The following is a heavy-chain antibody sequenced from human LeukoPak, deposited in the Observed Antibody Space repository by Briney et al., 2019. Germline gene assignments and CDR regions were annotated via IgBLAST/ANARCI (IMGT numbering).Heavy chain of an antibody. CDR2: INPNSGGT. CDR3: ARDEGSGSYGSNLDY. V-gene: IGHV1-2*02. CDR1: GYTFTGYY. J-gene: IGHJ4*02. D-gene: IGHD1-26*01. Sequence: ASVKVSCKASGYTFTGYYMHWVRQAPGQGLEWMGWINPNSGGTNYAQKLQGRVTMTTDTSTSTAYMELRSLRSDDTAVYYCARDEGSGSYGSNLDYWGQGTLVTVSS.